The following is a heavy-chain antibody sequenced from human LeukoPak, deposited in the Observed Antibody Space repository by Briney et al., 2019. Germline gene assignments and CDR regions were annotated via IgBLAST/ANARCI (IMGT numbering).Heavy chain of an antibody. D-gene: IGHD3-22*01. CDR2: ISSNGGNI. J-gene: IGHJ4*02. CDR3: ARDRHRYNYDSSGYPPY. Sequence: PGGSLRLSCAASGFTFSNYAIHWVRQAPGKGLESVSVISSNGGNIYHANSVKGRFTISRDNSKNTVYLQMGSLRPGDMAVYYCARDRHRYNYDSSGYPPYWGQGTLVTVSS. V-gene: IGHV3-64*01. CDR1: GFTFSNYA.